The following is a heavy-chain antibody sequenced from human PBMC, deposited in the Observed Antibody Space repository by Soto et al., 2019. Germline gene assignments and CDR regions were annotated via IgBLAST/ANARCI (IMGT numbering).Heavy chain of an antibody. V-gene: IGHV4-31*03. D-gene: IGHD6-25*01. CDR2: IYDSGST. Sequence: QVQLQESGPGLVKPSQTLSLTCTVSGGSISSGVYYWSWIRQHPGKGLEWIGYIYDSGSTHYNPSLQSRVTISVDTSKNQFSLKLSSVTAAETAVYYCARAFSSAPPFDYWGQGTLVTVSS. CDR3: ARAFSSAPPFDY. CDR1: GGSISSGVYY. J-gene: IGHJ4*02.